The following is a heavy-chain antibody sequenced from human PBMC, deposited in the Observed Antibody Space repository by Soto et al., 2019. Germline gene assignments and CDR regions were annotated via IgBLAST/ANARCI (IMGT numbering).Heavy chain of an antibody. CDR2: IRSKAYGGTT. Sequence: GGSLRLSCTASGFTFGDYAMGWVRQAPGKGLEGVGFIRSKAYGGTTEYAASVKDRFTISRDDSKSIAYLQMNSLKTEDTAVYYCTRDDADYYDISGYRGGAFDIWGQGTMVTVSS. CDR1: GFTFGDYA. D-gene: IGHD3-22*01. CDR3: TRDDADYYDISGYRGGAFDI. V-gene: IGHV3-49*04. J-gene: IGHJ3*02.